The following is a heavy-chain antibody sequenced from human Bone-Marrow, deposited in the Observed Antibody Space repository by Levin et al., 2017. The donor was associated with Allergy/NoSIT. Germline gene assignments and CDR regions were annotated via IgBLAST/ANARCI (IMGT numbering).Heavy chain of an antibody. Sequence: GGSLRLSCAASGFTFSNFALSWVRQTPGKGLEWVSSSSRGGQTTYYEDSLKGRFTIARNTAQSTLYLHMSSLRPEDTGVYYCAKAGVYSIFSSWGQGTRVTVSA. V-gene: IGHV3-23*01. CDR2: SSRGGQTT. CDR3: AKAGVYSIFSS. CDR1: GFTFSNFA. J-gene: IGHJ5*02. D-gene: IGHD3-3*02.